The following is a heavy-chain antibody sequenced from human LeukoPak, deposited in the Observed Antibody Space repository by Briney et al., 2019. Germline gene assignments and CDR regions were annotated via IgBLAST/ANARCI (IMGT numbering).Heavy chain of an antibody. J-gene: IGHJ4*02. V-gene: IGHV3-23*01. D-gene: IGHD6-6*01. CDR2: IYENGGTT. CDR3: AKDQRYSSSTWDY. Sequence: GGSLRLSCVGSGFTFRSHAMSWVRQAPEKGLEFVSGIYENGGTTYYADSVKGRFSISRDNSKNTLYLQMNSLRAEDTAVYYCAKDQRYSSSTWDYWGQGTLVTVSS. CDR1: GFTFRSHA.